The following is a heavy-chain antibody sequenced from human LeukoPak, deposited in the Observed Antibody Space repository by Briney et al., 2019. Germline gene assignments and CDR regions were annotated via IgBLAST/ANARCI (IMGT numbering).Heavy chain of an antibody. J-gene: IGHJ5*02. CDR2: IKQDGSEK. V-gene: IGHV3-7*05. D-gene: IGHD7-27*01. CDR3: ARFLGVGSNWGRDR. Sequence: GESLTLSCTASGFTFSSYAMSWVRKAPGKGPDWVANIKQDGSEKHYVDSVKGRFTIPSSNPKNSLHLQINTLRAEDTPVHYCARFLGVGSNWGRDRWGQGTLVTVSS. CDR1: GFTFSSYA.